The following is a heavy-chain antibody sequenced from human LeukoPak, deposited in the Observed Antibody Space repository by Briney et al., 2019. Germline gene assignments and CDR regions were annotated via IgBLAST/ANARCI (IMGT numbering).Heavy chain of an antibody. J-gene: IGHJ4*02. D-gene: IGHD5-18*01. CDR2: IYYSKNT. CDR1: GSSISSSSAY. V-gene: IGHV4-39*01. CDR3: VSPRGFSYGYFDY. Sequence: SETLSLTCTVSGSSISSSSAYWGWIRQPPGKGLEWIGSIYYSKNTYYNPSLKSRVTISADTSKNQFSLTLGSVSATDTAVYYCVSPRGFSYGYFDYWGQGTLVTVSS.